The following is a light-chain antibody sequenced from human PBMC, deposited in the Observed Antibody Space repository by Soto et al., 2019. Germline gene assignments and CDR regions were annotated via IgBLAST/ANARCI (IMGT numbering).Light chain of an antibody. CDR3: QQYNNWPPWT. J-gene: IGKJ1*01. V-gene: IGKV3-15*01. Sequence: EIVMTQSPATLSVSPGERATLSCRASQSVSSNLAWYQQKPGQAPRLLIYGESTRATGIPATFSGSGSGTEFTLTISSLQSEDFAVYYCQQYNNWPPWTFGQGTKVEIK. CDR2: GES. CDR1: QSVSSN.